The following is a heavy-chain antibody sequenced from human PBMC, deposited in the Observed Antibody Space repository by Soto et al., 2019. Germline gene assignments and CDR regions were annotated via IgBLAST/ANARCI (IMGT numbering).Heavy chain of an antibody. CDR3: ARSSGGNFGIIIEGTNWFAP. CDR1: MYTFTSCS. D-gene: IGHD1-26*01. J-gene: IGHJ5*02. V-gene: IGHV1-46*01. CDR2: INPHGGST. Sequence: ASVKDTCKATMYTFTSCSINWVRQAPGQRLEWMGVINPHGGSTAYAQKFKGRVTLTRDTSASTVYMEVSSLTSEDTAMYYCARSSGGNFGIIIEGTNWFAPWGQGTLVTVPQ.